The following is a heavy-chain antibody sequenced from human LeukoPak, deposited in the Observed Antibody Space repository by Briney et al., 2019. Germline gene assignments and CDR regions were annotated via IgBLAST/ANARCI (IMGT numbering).Heavy chain of an antibody. D-gene: IGHD3-3*02. CDR2: IFYAGST. J-gene: IGHJ4*02. Sequence: SETLSLTCAVSGYSISSNHWWGWIRQPPGKGLEWIGYIFYAGSTYYNPSLRSRVTMSVDTSKNQFSLRLSSVTAVDTAVYYCARIGPILGAAWVDYWGQGTLVSVSS. CDR1: GYSISSNHW. V-gene: IGHV4-28*01. CDR3: ARIGPILGAAWVDY.